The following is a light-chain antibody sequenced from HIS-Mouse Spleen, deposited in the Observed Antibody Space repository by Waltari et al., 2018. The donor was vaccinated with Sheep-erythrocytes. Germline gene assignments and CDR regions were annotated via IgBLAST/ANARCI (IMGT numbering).Light chain of an antibody. Sequence: SYELTQPPSVSVSPGQTASITGPGDKLGDKYACWYQQKPGQSPVLVIYQDSKRPSGIPERFSGSNSGNTATLTISGTQAMDEADYYCQAWDSSSWVFGGGTKLTVL. CDR1: KLGDKY. CDR2: QDS. J-gene: IGLJ3*02. V-gene: IGLV3-1*01. CDR3: QAWDSSSWV.